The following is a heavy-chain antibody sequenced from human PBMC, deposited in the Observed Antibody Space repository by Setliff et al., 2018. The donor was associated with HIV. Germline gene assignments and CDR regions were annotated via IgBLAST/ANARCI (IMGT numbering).Heavy chain of an antibody. CDR1: GYTFTGYY. D-gene: IGHD1-26*01. CDR3: ARDEERRGPPGI. J-gene: IGHJ3*02. V-gene: IGHV1-2*02. CDR2: INPNSGGT. Sequence: VASVKVSCKASGYTFTGYYMHWVRQAPGQGLEWMGWINPNSGGTTYAQKFQGRVTMTRDTSISTAYMGVSRLRSDDTAVYYCARDEERRGPPGIWGQGTMVTVSS.